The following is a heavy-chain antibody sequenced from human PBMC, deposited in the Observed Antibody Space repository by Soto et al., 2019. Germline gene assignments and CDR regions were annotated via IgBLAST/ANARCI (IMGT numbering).Heavy chain of an antibody. CDR2: ISYDGSNK. J-gene: IGHJ6*02. Sequence: QVQLVESGGGVVQPGRSLRLSCAASGFTFSSYGMHWVRQAPGKGLEWVAVISYDGSNKYYADSVKGRFTISRDNSKNTLYLQMNILRAEHTAVYYCAKDRPNSSSWSSLYYYHYGMDVWGQGTTVTVSS. V-gene: IGHV3-30*18. D-gene: IGHD6-13*01. CDR1: GFTFSSYG. CDR3: AKDRPNSSSWSSLYYYHYGMDV.